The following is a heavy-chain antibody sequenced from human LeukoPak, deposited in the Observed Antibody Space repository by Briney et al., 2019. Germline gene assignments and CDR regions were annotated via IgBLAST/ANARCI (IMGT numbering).Heavy chain of an antibody. CDR1: GGSISSSSYY. J-gene: IGHJ4*02. D-gene: IGHD2-21*02. CDR2: IYYSGST. Sequence: KPSETLSLTCTVSGGSISSSSYYWGWIRQPPGKGLEWIGSIYYSGSTYYNPSLKSRVTISVDTSKNQFSLKLSSVTAADTAVYYCARHEVLHIVVVTAIRPFDYWGQGTLVTVSS. CDR3: ARHEVLHIVVVTAIRPFDY. V-gene: IGHV4-39*01.